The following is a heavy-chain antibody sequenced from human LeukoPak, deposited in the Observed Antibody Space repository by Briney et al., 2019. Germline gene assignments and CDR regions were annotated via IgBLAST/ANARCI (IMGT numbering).Heavy chain of an antibody. V-gene: IGHV3-30*18. J-gene: IGHJ4*02. CDR1: GFTFSSYS. CDR2: ISYQGNNK. Sequence: GGSLRLSCAASGFTFSSYSMNWVRQPPGKGLEWVALISYQGNNKFYADSVKGRFTISRDNSQNTLSLQMNNLITEDTAVYYCAKSGGPRTGYYGNYFDSWGQGTLVTVSS. D-gene: IGHD3/OR15-3a*01. CDR3: AKSGGPRTGYYGNYFDS.